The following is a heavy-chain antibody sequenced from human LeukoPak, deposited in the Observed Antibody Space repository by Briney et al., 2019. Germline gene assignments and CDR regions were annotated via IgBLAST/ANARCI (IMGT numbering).Heavy chain of an antibody. CDR3: AKDPATTVTTLFDY. CDR1: GFTFSSND. V-gene: IGHV3-30*18. Sequence: PGRSLRLSCVASGFTFSSNDMHWVRQAPGKGLEWVTIISSDGTNKYYSGSLKGRFTASRDNSKNTLYLQMNSLRVEDTAVYYCAKDPATTVTTLFDYWGQGTLVTVSS. J-gene: IGHJ4*02. D-gene: IGHD4-17*01. CDR2: ISSDGTNK.